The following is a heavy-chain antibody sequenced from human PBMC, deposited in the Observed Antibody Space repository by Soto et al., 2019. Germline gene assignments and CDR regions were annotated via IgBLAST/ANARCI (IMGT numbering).Heavy chain of an antibody. D-gene: IGHD2-21*02. J-gene: IGHJ5*02. Sequence: SETLSLICAVYGGSFSGYYWSWIRQPPGKGLEWIGEINHSGSTNYNPSLKSRVTISVDTSKNQFSLKLSSVTAADTAVYYCARVGRSYCGGDCYFSRTNWFDPWGQGTLVTVSS. CDR1: GGSFSGYY. CDR3: ARVGRSYCGGDCYFSRTNWFDP. V-gene: IGHV4-34*01. CDR2: INHSGST.